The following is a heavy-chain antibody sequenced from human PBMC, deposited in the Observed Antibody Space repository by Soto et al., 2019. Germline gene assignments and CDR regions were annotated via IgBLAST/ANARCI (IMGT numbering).Heavy chain of an antibody. CDR2: INPNSGGT. CDR1: GYTFTGYY. J-gene: IGHJ4*02. CDR3: ARGDQFGFGVDY. V-gene: IGHV1-2*04. Sequence: ASVKVSCKASGYTFTGYYMHWVRQAPGQGLEWMGWINPNSGGTNYAQKFQGWVTMTRNTSTSTAYMELSSLRNEDTAVYYCARGDQFGFGVDYWGQGTLVTVSS. D-gene: IGHD3-10*01.